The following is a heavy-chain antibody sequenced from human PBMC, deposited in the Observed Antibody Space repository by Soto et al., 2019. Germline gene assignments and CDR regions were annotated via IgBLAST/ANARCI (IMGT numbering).Heavy chain of an antibody. Sequence: GESLKISCKGSGYSFTSYWIGWVRQMPGKGLEWMGIIYPGDSDTRYSPSFQGQVTISADKSISTAYLQWSSLKASDTAMYYCARLNYDILTGYPMAGYFDYWGQGTLVTVSS. CDR1: GYSFTSYW. CDR2: IYPGDSDT. CDR3: ARLNYDILTGYPMAGYFDY. V-gene: IGHV5-51*01. D-gene: IGHD3-9*01. J-gene: IGHJ4*02.